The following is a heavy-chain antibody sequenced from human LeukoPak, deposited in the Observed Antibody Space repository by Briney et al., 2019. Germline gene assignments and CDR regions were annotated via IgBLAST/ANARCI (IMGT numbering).Heavy chain of an antibody. CDR3: ARADSGSHRQFPDY. V-gene: IGHV1-18*01. CDR2: ISDYNGNT. D-gene: IGHD1-26*01. J-gene: IGHJ4*02. Sequence: ASVKVSCTASGYTFTSYGISWVRQAPGQGLEWMGWISDYNGNTNYAQKLQGRVTMTTDTSTSTAYMELRSLRSDDTAVYYCARADSGSHRQFPDYWGQGTLVTVSS. CDR1: GYTFTSYG.